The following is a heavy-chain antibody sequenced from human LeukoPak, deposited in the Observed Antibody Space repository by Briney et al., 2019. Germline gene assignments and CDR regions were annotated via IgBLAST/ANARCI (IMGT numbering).Heavy chain of an antibody. CDR1: GFTFSENN. J-gene: IGHJ4*02. D-gene: IGHD3-22*01. V-gene: IGHV3-30-3*01. Sequence: GGSLRLSCAASGFTFSENNVHWVRQAPGKGLEWVALLSNDGNSYAYADSVKGRFTLSGDKSKTTLYLQMNSLRAEDTAVYYCARARDPYYYDSSGYYGYWGQGTLVTVSS. CDR2: LSNDGNSY. CDR3: ARARDPYYYDSSGYYGY.